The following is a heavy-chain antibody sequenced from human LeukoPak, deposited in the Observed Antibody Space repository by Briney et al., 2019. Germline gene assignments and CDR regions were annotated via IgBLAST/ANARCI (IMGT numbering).Heavy chain of an antibody. D-gene: IGHD6-19*01. J-gene: IGHJ6*03. CDR2: VSWNSGSI. CDR1: GFTFDDYA. V-gene: IGHV3-9*03. CDR3: AKAVAPYYYMDV. Sequence: GGSLRLSCAASGFTFDDYAMHWVRQAPGKGLEWVSGVSWNSGSIGYADPVKGRFTISRDNAKNSLYLQMNSLRAEDMASYYCAKAVAPYYYMDVWGKGTTVTVSS.